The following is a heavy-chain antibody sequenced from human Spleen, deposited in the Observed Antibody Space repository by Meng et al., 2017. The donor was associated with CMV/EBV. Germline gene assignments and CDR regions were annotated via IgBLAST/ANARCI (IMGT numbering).Heavy chain of an antibody. V-gene: IGHV4-39*01. Sequence: LTCTVSNGSISSSNYYWGWIRQPPGKGLEWIGSIYYRGSTYYNPSLKSRVTISVDTSKNQFSLKLSSVTAADTAAYYCARHREHFDYWGQGTPVTVSS. D-gene: IGHD5-24*01. CDR1: NGSISSSNYY. J-gene: IGHJ4*02. CDR3: ARHREHFDY. CDR2: IYYRGST.